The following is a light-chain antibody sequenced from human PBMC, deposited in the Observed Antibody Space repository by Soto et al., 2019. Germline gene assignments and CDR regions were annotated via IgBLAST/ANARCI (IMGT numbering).Light chain of an antibody. CDR3: QQRASWPFT. V-gene: IGKV3-11*01. J-gene: IGKJ3*01. CDR1: QSVSNS. CDR2: AAS. Sequence: EIVLTQSPATLSLSPGERATLSCRASQSVSNSLAWYQHKPGQTPGLLVYAASNRAAGIPARFSGSGPGTDFTLTISSLEPEDFAVYYCQQRASWPFTFGPGTKVDVK.